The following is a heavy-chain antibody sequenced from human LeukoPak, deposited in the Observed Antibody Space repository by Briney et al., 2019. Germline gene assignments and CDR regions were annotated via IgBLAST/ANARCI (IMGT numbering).Heavy chain of an antibody. CDR1: GYSINSGYY. CDR2: MFHSGNT. CDR3: VRSVSGYYYGSGSYPRIMDA. D-gene: IGHD3-10*01. Sequence: PSETLSLTCSVSGYSINSGYYWGWIRQPPGKGLEWIAIGSMFHSGNTYNNPSLKSRVTVSLDTSKNLFSLNLTSVTAADTAVYYCVRSVSGYYYGSGSYPRIMDAWGKGTMVTVSS. V-gene: IGHV4-38-2*02. J-gene: IGHJ6*03.